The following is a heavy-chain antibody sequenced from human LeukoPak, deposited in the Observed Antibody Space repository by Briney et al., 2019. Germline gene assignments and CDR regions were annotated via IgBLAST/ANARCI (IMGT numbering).Heavy chain of an antibody. CDR3: ARGTPSSSGWLYYGMDV. Sequence: GRSLRLSCAASGFTFSSYGMHWVRQAPGKGLEWVAVISYDGSNKYYTDSVKGRFTISRDNSKNTLHLQMNSLGAEDTAVYYCARGTPSSSGWLYYGMDVWGQGTTVTVSS. J-gene: IGHJ6*02. D-gene: IGHD6-19*01. V-gene: IGHV3-30*03. CDR1: GFTFSSYG. CDR2: ISYDGSNK.